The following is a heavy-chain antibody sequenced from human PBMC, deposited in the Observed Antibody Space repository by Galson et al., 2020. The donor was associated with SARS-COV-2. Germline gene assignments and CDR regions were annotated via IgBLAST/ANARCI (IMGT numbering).Heavy chain of an antibody. CDR2: IYYSGYT. J-gene: IGHJ6*02. CDR1: GGSISSYY. V-gene: IGHV4-59*01. D-gene: IGHD1-1*01. Sequence: SETLSLTCTVSGGSISSYYWSWIRQPPGKGLEWIGYIYYSGYTNYNPSLKSRVTISVDTSKNQFSLKLSSVTAADTAVDYFARDRNWNSFGGGMDVWGQGTTVTVSS. CDR3: ARDRNWNSFGGGMDV.